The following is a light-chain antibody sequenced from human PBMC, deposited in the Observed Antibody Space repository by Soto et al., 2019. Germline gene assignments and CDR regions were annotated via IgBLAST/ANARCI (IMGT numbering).Light chain of an antibody. J-gene: IGKJ5*01. V-gene: IGKV1-27*01. CDR3: QKYNSVPPA. CDR2: VAS. CDR1: QGISSY. Sequence: DIQMTQSPSSLSASVGDRVTITCRASQGISSYLAWYQQKPGKVPKLLIYVASTLQSGVPSRFSGSGSGTDFTLTISSLQPEDVATYYCQKYNSVPPAFGQGTRLEIK.